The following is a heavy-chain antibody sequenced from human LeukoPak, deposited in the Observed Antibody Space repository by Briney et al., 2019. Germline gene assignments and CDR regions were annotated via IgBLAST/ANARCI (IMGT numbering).Heavy chain of an antibody. CDR1: GFTVSSNY. CDR2: MNPGGST. V-gene: IGHV4-34*01. J-gene: IGHJ6*03. CDR3: ARGRQDVTMIVVVMTAVSYYLDV. Sequence: GSLRLSCAASGFTVSSNYMSWVRQAPGKGLEWIGEMNPGGSTSYNPSLKSRVTISVDTSKNQFSLKLSSVTAADTAVYYCARGRQDVTMIVVVMTAVSYYLDVWGKGTTVTVS. D-gene: IGHD3-22*01.